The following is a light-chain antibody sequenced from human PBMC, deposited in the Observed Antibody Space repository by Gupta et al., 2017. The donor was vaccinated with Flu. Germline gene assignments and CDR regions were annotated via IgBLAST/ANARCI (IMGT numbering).Light chain of an antibody. CDR2: KAS. J-gene: IGKJ1*01. Sequence: DIQMTQSPSTMSASVGDRVTSTGRDSQSISSWLDWYQQKPGKAPKFLIYKASTLERGVTSRFSGTGAGREFTLTSSSPQHDDFENYYCQQYKSYWTFGQGTXLDIK. CDR1: QSISSW. V-gene: IGKV1-5*03. CDR3: QQYKSYWT.